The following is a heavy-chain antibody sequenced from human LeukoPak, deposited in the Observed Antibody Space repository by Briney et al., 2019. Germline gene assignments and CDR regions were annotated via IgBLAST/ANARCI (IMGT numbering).Heavy chain of an antibody. CDR1: GGSFSGYY. D-gene: IGHD6-13*01. J-gene: IGHJ6*02. CDR2: INHSGST. V-gene: IGHV4-34*01. Sequence: HPSETLSLTCAVYGGSFSGYYWSWIRQPPGKGLEWIGEINHSGSTNYNPSLKSRVTISVDTSKNQFSLKLSSVTAADTAVYYCARVPKVGTLYSSSLIYYGMDVWGQGTTVTVSS. CDR3: ARVPKVGTLYSSSLIYYGMDV.